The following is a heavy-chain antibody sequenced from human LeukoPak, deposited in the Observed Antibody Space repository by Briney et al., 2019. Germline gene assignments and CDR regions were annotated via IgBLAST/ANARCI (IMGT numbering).Heavy chain of an antibody. Sequence: PGGSLRLSCAASGFTFRDYYMSWIRQAPGKGLEWISYMSHIGHTIYYADSVKGRFTISRDNAKNSLYLQMSSLRPEDTAFYYCARSGSYLDYFDTWGQGTLVSVSS. D-gene: IGHD3-10*01. V-gene: IGHV3-11*04. CDR2: MSHIGHTI. CDR1: GFTFRDYY. CDR3: ARSGSYLDYFDT. J-gene: IGHJ5*02.